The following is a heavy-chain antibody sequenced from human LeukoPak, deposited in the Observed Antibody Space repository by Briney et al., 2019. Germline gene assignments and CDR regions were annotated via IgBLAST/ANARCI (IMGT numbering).Heavy chain of an antibody. CDR1: GFNFRKHW. Sequence: GGSLRLSCAATGFNFRKHWMSWVRQSIGKGLECVAKIQEDGNEMHYVDSVKGRFTISRDNARNSLYLQMNNLRVEDTAIYYCARDYTGGWNDYWGQGTLVTVSS. D-gene: IGHD7-27*01. J-gene: IGHJ4*02. CDR3: ARDYTGGWNDY. V-gene: IGHV3-7*01. CDR2: IQEDGNEM.